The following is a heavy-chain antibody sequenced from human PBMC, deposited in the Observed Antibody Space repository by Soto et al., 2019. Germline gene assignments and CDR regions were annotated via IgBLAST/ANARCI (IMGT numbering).Heavy chain of an antibody. CDR3: TTDVIWGEIGGVVVPAATDYDFWSGYFNY. D-gene: IGHD3-3*01. J-gene: IGHJ4*02. V-gene: IGHV3-15*01. Sequence: WWSLRLACSASVFTFSNAWMSWVRQAPGKGLEWVGRIKSKTDGGTTDYAAPVKGRFTISRDDSKNTLYLQMNSLKTEDTAVYYCTTDVIWGEIGGVVVPAATDYDFWSGYFNYWGQGTLVTVSS. CDR2: IKSKTDGGTT. CDR1: VFTFSNAW.